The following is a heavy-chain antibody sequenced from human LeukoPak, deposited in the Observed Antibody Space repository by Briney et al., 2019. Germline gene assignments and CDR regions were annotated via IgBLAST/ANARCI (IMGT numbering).Heavy chain of an antibody. Sequence: GGSLRLSCAASGFTFSSYSMNWVRQAPGKGLEWVSYISSSSSTIYYADSVKGRFTISRDNAKNSLYLQMNSLRAEDTAVYYCARDLYYGSGSFDYWGQGTLVTVSS. V-gene: IGHV3-48*01. D-gene: IGHD3-10*01. CDR3: ARDLYYGSGSFDY. J-gene: IGHJ4*02. CDR2: ISSSSSTI. CDR1: GFTFSSYS.